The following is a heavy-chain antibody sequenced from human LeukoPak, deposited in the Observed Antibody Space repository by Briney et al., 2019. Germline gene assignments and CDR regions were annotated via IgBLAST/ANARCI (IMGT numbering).Heavy chain of an antibody. D-gene: IGHD5-18*01. Sequence: PSETLSLTCAVSGVSISSYYWSWIRQPPGKGLEWIGYIYYSESANYNPSLKSRVTISVDTSKNQFSLKLSSVTAADTAVYYCARDVLIQLWLIRWFDPWGQGTLVTVSS. CDR3: ARDVLIQLWLIRWFDP. J-gene: IGHJ5*02. CDR1: GVSISSYY. CDR2: IYYSESA. V-gene: IGHV4-59*12.